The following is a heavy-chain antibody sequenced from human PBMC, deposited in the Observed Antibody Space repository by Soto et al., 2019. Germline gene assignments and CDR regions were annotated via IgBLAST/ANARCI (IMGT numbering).Heavy chain of an antibody. J-gene: IGHJ4*02. CDR1: GGTFSSYS. D-gene: IGHD1-26*01. V-gene: IGHV1-69*01. CDR3: ARDGGRHSGGIDY. CDR2: IIPIFGTA. Sequence: QVQLVQSGAEVKKPGSSVKVSCKASGGTFSSYSINWVRQAPGQGLEWMGEIIPIFGTANYAQKFQGRGTITADESKSTAYMELSSLRSEDTDVYYCARDGGRHSGGIDYWGQGTLVTVSS.